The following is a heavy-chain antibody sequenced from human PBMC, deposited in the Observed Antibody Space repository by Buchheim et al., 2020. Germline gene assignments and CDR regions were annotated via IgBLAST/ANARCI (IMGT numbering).Heavy chain of an antibody. CDR1: GFTFSNYW. V-gene: IGHV3-7*03. CDR3: ARGSTTVTAKGYFDY. J-gene: IGHJ4*02. Sequence: EVQLVESGGGLVQPGGSLTVSCAASGFTFSNYWMNWVRHAPGKGLEWVANIKQDGSEKNYVDSVEGRFTISRDNGDNSIYLEVSSLRVEDTGVYYCARGSTTVTAKGYFDYWGQGAL. CDR2: IKQDGSEK. D-gene: IGHD4-17*01.